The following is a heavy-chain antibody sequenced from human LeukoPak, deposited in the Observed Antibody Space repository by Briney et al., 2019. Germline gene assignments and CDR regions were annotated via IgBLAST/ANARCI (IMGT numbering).Heavy chain of an antibody. CDR3: AKSYLWFGELETHYFDY. D-gene: IGHD3-10*01. Sequence: PGRSLRLSCAASGFTFSSYGMHWFGRAPAKGWDWVAVLSYDGSNKYYADSVKGRFTISRDNSKNTLYLQMNSLRAEDTAVYYCAKSYLWFGELETHYFDYWGQGTLVTVSS. CDR1: GFTFSSYG. V-gene: IGHV3-30*18. J-gene: IGHJ4*02. CDR2: LSYDGSNK.